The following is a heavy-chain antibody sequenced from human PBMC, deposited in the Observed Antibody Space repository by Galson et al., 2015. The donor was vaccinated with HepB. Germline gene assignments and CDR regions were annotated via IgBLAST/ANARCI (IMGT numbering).Heavy chain of an antibody. J-gene: IGHJ6*03. CDR3: ARSPLRFLDWLPYYDYYYMDV. D-gene: IGHD3-3*01. CDR2: MNTNTGKP. V-gene: IGHV7-4-1*02. Sequence: SVKVSCKASGYTFTYYVVNWVRQAPGQGLEWMGWMNTNTGKPTYAPGFAGRFVFSLDTSVTTAYLQISSLETDDTAVYYCARSPLRFLDWLPYYDYYYMDVWGEGTMVTVSS. CDR1: GYTFTYYV.